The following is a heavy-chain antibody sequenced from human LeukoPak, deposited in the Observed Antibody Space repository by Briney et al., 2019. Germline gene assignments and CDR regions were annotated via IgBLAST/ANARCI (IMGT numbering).Heavy chain of an antibody. CDR2: MSYDGSNK. D-gene: IGHD3-10*01. V-gene: IGHV3-30*03. J-gene: IGHJ3*02. CDR1: GFTFSSYW. Sequence: PGGSLRLSCAASGFTFSSYWMHWVRQAPGKGLEWVAVMSYDGSNKYYADSVKGRFTISRDNSKNTLYLQMNSLRADDTAVYFCARTSLRYFGSGSYSLDVFDIWGQGTMVTVSS. CDR3: ARTSLRYFGSGSYSLDVFDI.